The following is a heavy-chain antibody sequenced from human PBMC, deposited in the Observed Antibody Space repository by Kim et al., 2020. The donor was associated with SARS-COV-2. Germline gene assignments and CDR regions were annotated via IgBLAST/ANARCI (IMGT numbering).Heavy chain of an antibody. D-gene: IGHD3-10*01. Sequence: PSLKSRVTISVDTSKNQFSLKLSSVTAADTAVYYCARRYYYGSGNNWFDPWGQGTLVTVSS. J-gene: IGHJ5*02. CDR3: ARRYYYGSGNNWFDP. V-gene: IGHV4-31*02.